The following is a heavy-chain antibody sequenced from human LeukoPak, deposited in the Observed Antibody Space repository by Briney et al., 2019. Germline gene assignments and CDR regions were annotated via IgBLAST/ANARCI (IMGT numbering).Heavy chain of an antibody. CDR3: ARDFRGYSYGFDY. CDR2: IYSGGST. CDR1: GFTVSSNY. Sequence: GGSLRLSCAASGFTVSSNYMSWVRQAPGKGLEWVSVIYSGGSTYYADSVKGRFTISRDNSKNTLYLQMNSLRAEDTAVYYCARDFRGYSYGFDYWGQGTLVTVSS. D-gene: IGHD5-18*01. V-gene: IGHV3-66*01. J-gene: IGHJ4*02.